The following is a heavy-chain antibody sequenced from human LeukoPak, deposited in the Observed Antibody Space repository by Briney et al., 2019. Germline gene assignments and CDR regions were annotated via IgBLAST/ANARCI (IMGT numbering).Heavy chain of an antibody. CDR1: GYSSTNYG. J-gene: IGHJ5*02. CDR3: AIDVGITVAESFDP. D-gene: IGHD6-13*01. Sequence: GASVKVSCKASGYSSTNYGISWVRQAPGQGLEWMGWIHIYRGNTNYAPKFQGRVTMTTDTTTITVYMEVRGLRSDDSAMDCGAIDVGITVAESFDPWGEGTLVSVSS. CDR2: IHIYRGNT. V-gene: IGHV1-18*01.